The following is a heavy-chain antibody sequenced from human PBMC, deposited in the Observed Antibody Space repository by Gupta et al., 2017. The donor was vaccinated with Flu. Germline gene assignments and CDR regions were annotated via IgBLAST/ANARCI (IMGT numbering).Heavy chain of an antibody. J-gene: IGHJ4*02. D-gene: IGHD2-21*02. Sequence: EVQLVESGGGLVQPGGSLRLSCAASGFTFSSYEMNWVRQAPGKGLEWVSYISSSGSTIYYADAVKRRFTISRDNAKNSLYLQMKRLRAEDTAVYYCAREYCGGDCYSDYWGQGTLVTVSS. CDR2: ISSSGSTI. CDR3: AREYCGGDCYSDY. V-gene: IGHV3-48*03. CDR1: GFTFSSYE.